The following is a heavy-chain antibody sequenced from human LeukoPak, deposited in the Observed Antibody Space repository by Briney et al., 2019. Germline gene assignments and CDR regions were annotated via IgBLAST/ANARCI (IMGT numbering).Heavy chain of an antibody. CDR2: IYYSGST. Sequence: SETLSLTCTVSGGSISSSSYYWGWIRRPPGKGLEWIGSIYYSGSTYYNPSLKSRVTISVDTSKNQFSLKLSSVTAADTAVYYCARDPYSGSYGPYYYYYMDVWGEGTTVTISS. CDR3: ARDPYSGSYGPYYYYYMDV. CDR1: GGSISSSSYY. V-gene: IGHV4-39*02. D-gene: IGHD1-26*01. J-gene: IGHJ6*03.